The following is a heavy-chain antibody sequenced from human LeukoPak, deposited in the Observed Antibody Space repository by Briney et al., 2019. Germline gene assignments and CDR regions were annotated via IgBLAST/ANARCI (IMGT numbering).Heavy chain of an antibody. CDR3: AKDHCSSTSCHYFDY. D-gene: IGHD2-2*01. V-gene: IGHV3-30*18. CDR1: GFTFSSYG. CDR2: ISYDGSNK. J-gene: IGHJ4*02. Sequence: GGSLRLSCAASGFTFSSYGMHWVRQAPGKGLEWVAVISYDGSNKYYADSVKGRFTISRDGSKNTLYLQMNSLRAEDTAVYYCAKDHCSSTSCHYFDYWGQGTLVTVSS.